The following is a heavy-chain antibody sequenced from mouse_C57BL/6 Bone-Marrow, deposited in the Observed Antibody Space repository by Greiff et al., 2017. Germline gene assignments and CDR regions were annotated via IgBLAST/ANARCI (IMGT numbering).Heavy chain of an antibody. J-gene: IGHJ4*01. CDR2: ISSGSSTI. Sequence: DVKLVESGGGLVKPGGSLKLSCAASGFTFSDYGMHWVRQAPEKGLEWVAYISSGSSTIYYADTVKGRFTISRDNAKNTLFLQMTSLRSEDTAMYYCASLSTMITTGNAMDYWGQGTSVTVSS. CDR1: GFTFSDYG. CDR3: ASLSTMITTGNAMDY. V-gene: IGHV5-17*01. D-gene: IGHD2-4*01.